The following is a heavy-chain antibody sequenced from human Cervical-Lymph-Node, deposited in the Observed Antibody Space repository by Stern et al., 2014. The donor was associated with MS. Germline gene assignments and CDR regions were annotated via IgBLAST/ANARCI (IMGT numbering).Heavy chain of an antibody. Sequence: EVQLVESGGGLVQPGGSLRLSCTASGFSFNTYSINWVRQAPGKGLEWVSYISSSSSSIYYADSVKGRFTISRDNVKNSLYLQMNSLRAEDTAVYYCARGSWLGTGDDYYYYFGMDVWGQGTTVTVSS. D-gene: IGHD3-22*01. V-gene: IGHV3-48*01. CDR3: ARGSWLGTGDDYYYYFGMDV. CDR2: ISSSSSSI. J-gene: IGHJ6*02. CDR1: GFSFNTYS.